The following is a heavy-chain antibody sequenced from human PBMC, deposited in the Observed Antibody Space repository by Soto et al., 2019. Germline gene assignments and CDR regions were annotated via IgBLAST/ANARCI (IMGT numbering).Heavy chain of an antibody. CDR3: ARSTAGVDY. V-gene: IGHV3-7*05. CDR1: GFTFSTYW. J-gene: IGHJ4*02. D-gene: IGHD6-13*01. Sequence: GGSLRLSCAASGFTFSTYWMAWVRQAPGKGLEWVANIKPDGSEEFYVDSVKGRFTISRDNAKNSLDLQMNSLRAEDTAVYYCARSTAGVDYWGQGTLVTVSS. CDR2: IKPDGSEE.